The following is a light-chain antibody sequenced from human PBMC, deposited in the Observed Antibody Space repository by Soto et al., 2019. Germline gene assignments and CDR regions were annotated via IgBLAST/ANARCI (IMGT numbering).Light chain of an antibody. V-gene: IGLV2-11*01. Sequence: QSALTQPRSVSGSPGQSVTISCTGTSSDVGGYNYVSWYQQHPGKAPKLMIYDVSKRPSGVPDRFSGSKSGNTASLTISGLQAEDEADYYCCSYAGSYTFYAFGTGTKLTVL. CDR1: SSDVGGYNY. J-gene: IGLJ1*01. CDR3: CSYAGSYTFYA. CDR2: DVS.